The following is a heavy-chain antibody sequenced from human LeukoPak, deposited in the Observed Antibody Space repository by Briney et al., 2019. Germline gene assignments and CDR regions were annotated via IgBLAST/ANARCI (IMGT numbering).Heavy chain of an antibody. D-gene: IGHD1-26*01. CDR1: GGSISSNY. CDR2: IYYSGST. J-gene: IGHJ4*02. V-gene: IGHV4-59*01. CDR3: ARSRGYFEY. Sequence: SETLSLTCTVSGGSISSNYWSWIRQPPGKGLEWIGYIYYSGSTNYNPSLKSRVTISVDMSKNQFSLKLISVTAADTAVYYCARSRGYFEYWGQGTLVTVSS.